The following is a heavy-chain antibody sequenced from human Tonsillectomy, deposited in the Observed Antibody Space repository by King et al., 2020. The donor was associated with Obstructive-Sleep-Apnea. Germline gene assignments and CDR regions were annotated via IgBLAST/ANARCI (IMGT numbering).Heavy chain of an antibody. CDR2: IYYSGST. J-gene: IGHJ6*02. Sequence: LQLQESGPGLVKPSQTLSLTCSVSGDSISSGGHYWSWIRQHPGKGLEWIGSIYYSGSTYYNPSLKSRVTISIDTSEGQFSLKLSSVTAADTAVYYCARTPPYSANDHSPVEEGYFFAMDVWGQGTTVTVSS. CDR1: GDSISSGGHY. V-gene: IGHV4-31*03. CDR3: ARTPPYSANDHSPVEEGYFFAMDV. D-gene: IGHD5-12*01.